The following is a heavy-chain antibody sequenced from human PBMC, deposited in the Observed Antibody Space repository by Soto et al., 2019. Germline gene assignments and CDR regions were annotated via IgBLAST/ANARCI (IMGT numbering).Heavy chain of an antibody. Sequence: QVQLVESGGGVVQXXXXLRLSCAASGFTFSSYAMHWVRQAPGKGLEWVAVISYDGSNKYYADSVKGRFTISRDNSKNTQYLQMNSLRAEDTAVYYCARDRGNNWYFDLWGRGTLVTVSS. J-gene: IGHJ2*01. V-gene: IGHV3-30-3*01. CDR3: ARDRGNNWYFDL. CDR2: ISYDGSNK. D-gene: IGHD1-26*01. CDR1: GFTFSSYA.